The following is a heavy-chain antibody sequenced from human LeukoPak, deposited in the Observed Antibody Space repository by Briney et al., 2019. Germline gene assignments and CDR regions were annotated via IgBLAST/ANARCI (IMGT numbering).Heavy chain of an antibody. Sequence: SETLSLTCTVSGASISSSNYYWGWIRQPPGKGLEWIGSIYYSGSTYYNPSLKSRVTISVDTSKNQFSLKLSSVTAADTAVYYCAREPAAAEVDYWGQGTLVTVSS. V-gene: IGHV4-39*07. D-gene: IGHD6-13*01. CDR3: AREPAAAEVDY. J-gene: IGHJ4*02. CDR2: IYYSGST. CDR1: GASISSSNYY.